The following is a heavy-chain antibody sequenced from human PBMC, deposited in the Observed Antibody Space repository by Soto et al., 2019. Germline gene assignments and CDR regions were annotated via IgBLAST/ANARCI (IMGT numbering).Heavy chain of an antibody. D-gene: IGHD6-13*01. CDR3: ARDEEADPWYVLDY. CDR2: INRDGSDT. Sequence: GGSLRLSCAASGFTFSNYWIHWVRQAPGKGLVWVSHINRDGSDTRYADSVRGRFTISRDNAKNTVYLQMNSLRAEDTAVYYCARDEEADPWYVLDYWGLGTLVTVSS. V-gene: IGHV3-74*01. CDR1: GFTFSNYW. J-gene: IGHJ4*02.